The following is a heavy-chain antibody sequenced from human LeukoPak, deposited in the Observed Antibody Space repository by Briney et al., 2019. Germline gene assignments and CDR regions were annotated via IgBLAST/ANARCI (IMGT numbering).Heavy chain of an antibody. Sequence: SETLSLTCAVSGYSISSGYYWGWIRQPPGKGLEWIGSIYHSGSTYYNPSLKSRVTISVDTSKNQFSLKLSSVTAADTAVYYCARNLLYTDNWFDPWGQGTLVTVSS. CDR3: ARNLLYTDNWFDP. D-gene: IGHD2-2*02. CDR1: GYSISSGYY. V-gene: IGHV4-38-2*01. J-gene: IGHJ5*02. CDR2: IYHSGST.